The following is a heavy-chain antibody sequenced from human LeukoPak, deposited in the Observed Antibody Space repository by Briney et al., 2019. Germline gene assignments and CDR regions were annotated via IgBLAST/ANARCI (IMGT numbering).Heavy chain of an antibody. D-gene: IGHD6-19*01. J-gene: IGHJ4*02. CDR1: GGSISSSSYY. CDR3: ATYGKAVARPNY. Sequence: SETLSLTCTVSGGSISSSSYYWGWIRQPPGKGLEWIGSIYYSGSTYYNPSLKSRVTISVDTSKNQFSLKLSSVTAADTAVYYCATYGKAVARPNYWGQGTLVTVSS. V-gene: IGHV4-39*07. CDR2: IYYSGST.